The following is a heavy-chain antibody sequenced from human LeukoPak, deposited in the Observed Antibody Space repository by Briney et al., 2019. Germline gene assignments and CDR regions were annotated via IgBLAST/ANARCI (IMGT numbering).Heavy chain of an antibody. Sequence: SETLSLTCAVYGGSFSGYYWSWIRQPPGKGLEWIGEINHSGSTNYNPSLKSRVTISVDTSKNQFSLKLSSVTAADTAVYYCARASWTDYGDYRDDAFDIWGQGTMVTVSS. V-gene: IGHV4-34*01. CDR1: GGSFSGYY. CDR3: ARASWTDYGDYRDDAFDI. J-gene: IGHJ3*02. CDR2: INHSGST. D-gene: IGHD4-17*01.